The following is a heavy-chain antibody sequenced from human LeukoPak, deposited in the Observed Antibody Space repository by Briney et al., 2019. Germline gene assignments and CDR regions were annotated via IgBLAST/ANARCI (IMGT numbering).Heavy chain of an antibody. V-gene: IGHV3-30*04. J-gene: IGHJ6*02. CDR1: GFTFNNYA. Sequence: GGSLRLSCAASGFTFNNYAMHWVRQAPGKGLEWVAVVSYAGSNKYYADSVKGRFTISRDKSKNTLYLQMNSLRPDDTAFYYCARAAGMDVWGQGTTVTVSS. CDR3: ARAAGMDV. CDR2: VSYAGSNK.